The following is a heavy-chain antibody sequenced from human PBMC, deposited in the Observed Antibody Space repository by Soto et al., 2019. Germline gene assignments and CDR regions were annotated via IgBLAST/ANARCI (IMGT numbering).Heavy chain of an antibody. CDR1: GGSISSGDYY. V-gene: IGHV4-30-4*01. J-gene: IGHJ2*01. CDR3: ARFWDVEGWYFDL. CDR2: IYYSGST. Sequence: QVQLQESGPGLMKPSQTLSLTCTVSGGSISSGDYYWSWIRQPPGKGLEWIGYIYYSGSTYYNPSLKSRVTISVDTSKNQFSLKLSSVTAADTAVYYCARFWDVEGWYFDLWGRGTLVTVSS. D-gene: IGHD3-16*01.